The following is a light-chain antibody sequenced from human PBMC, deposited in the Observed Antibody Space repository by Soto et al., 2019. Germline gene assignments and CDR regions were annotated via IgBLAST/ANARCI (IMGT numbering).Light chain of an antibody. Sequence: TKSPAPLILSPRDRAPLSXRASHSVSNNLTWYPQTRGXPPRXXXAGXSSRATGIPARLSGSGSGTEVTLTIGSIHSYDSAVYYFHQYKSGTRTFGQGTKVDIK. CDR3: HQYKSGTRT. CDR2: GXS. V-gene: IGKV3-15*01. J-gene: IGKJ2*02. CDR1: HSVSNN.